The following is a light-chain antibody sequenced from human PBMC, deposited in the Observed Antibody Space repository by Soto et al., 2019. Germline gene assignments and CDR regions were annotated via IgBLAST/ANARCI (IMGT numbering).Light chain of an antibody. J-gene: IGKJ3*01. Sequence: EIVLTQSPGTLSLSPGERATLSCRASQSVSSSYLTWYQQKPGQAPRLLIYGASTRATGIPDRFSGSGSGTDFTLTINRLEPEDFAVYYCQQYGCSPPMVTFGPGTKVDIK. CDR3: QQYGCSPPMVT. CDR2: GAS. V-gene: IGKV3-20*01. CDR1: QSVSSSY.